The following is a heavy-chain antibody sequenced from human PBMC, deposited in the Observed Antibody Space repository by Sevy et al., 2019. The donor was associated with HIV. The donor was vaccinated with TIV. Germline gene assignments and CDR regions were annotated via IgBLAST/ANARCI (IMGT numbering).Heavy chain of an antibody. D-gene: IGHD2-2*01. V-gene: IGHV5-51*01. CDR3: ARLPIVVVPAAEYYFDY. CDR1: GYTFSNYW. Sequence: GESLKISCKGSGYTFSNYWIGWVRQMPGKGLEWMGVIYPGDSVTRYSPSFQGQVTMSADKSTSTAYLQWSSQKTSDTAIYYCARLPIVVVPAAEYYFDYWGQGTLVTVSS. J-gene: IGHJ4*02. CDR2: IYPGDSVT.